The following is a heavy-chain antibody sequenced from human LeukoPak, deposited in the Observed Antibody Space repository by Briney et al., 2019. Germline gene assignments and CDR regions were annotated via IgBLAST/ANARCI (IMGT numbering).Heavy chain of an antibody. Sequence: GGSLRLSCAASGFTFSSYSMNWVRQAPGKGLEWVSYISSSSSTIYYADSVKGRFTISRDNAKNSLYLQMNSLRAEDTAVYYCARELFWSGYNTNHWGQGTLVTVSS. CDR2: ISSSSSTI. CDR3: ARELFWSGYNTNH. D-gene: IGHD3-3*01. CDR1: GFTFSSYS. J-gene: IGHJ5*02. V-gene: IGHV3-48*01.